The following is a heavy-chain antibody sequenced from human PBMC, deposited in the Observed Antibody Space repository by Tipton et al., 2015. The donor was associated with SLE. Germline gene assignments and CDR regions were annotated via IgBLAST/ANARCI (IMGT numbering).Heavy chain of an antibody. D-gene: IGHD3-16*01. Sequence: QVQLVQSGAEVKKPGASVKVSCKASGYSFSNYYMHWVRQAPGQGLEWMGIINPSGISATYAQKFQGRVTMTRDTSTNIGYLELTSLSLEDTAVYFCATTPGGSSAPYYMDVWGKGSTVTVS. CDR2: INPSGISA. CDR1: GYSFSNYY. CDR3: ATTPGGSSAPYYMDV. J-gene: IGHJ6*03. V-gene: IGHV1-46*01.